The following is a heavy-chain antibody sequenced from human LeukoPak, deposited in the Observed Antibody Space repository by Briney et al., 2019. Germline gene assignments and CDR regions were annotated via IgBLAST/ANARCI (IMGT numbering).Heavy chain of an antibody. CDR3: ARVGISLSVIPYYFDY. D-gene: IGHD3-3*01. CDR1: GFTVSSNY. CDR2: IYSGGST. V-gene: IGHV3-66*01. J-gene: IGHJ4*02. Sequence: GGSLRLSCAASGFTVSSNYMSWVRQAPGKGLEWVSVIYSGGSTYYADSVKGRFTISRDNSKNTLYLQMNSLKTEDTAVYYCARVGISLSVIPYYFDYWGQGTLVTVSS.